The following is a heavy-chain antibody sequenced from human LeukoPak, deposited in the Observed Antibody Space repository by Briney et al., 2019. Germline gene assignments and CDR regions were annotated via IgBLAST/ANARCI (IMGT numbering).Heavy chain of an antibody. CDR3: AREGVAGTGLDY. D-gene: IGHD6-13*01. J-gene: IGHJ4*02. CDR1: GYTFTSYD. Sequence: ASVKVSCKASGYTFTSYDINWVRQATGQGLEWMGWMNPNSGNTGYAQKFQGRVTMTRNTSISTAYMELSSLRSEDTAVYYCAREGVAGTGLDYWGQGTLVTVSS. V-gene: IGHV1-8*01. CDR2: MNPNSGNT.